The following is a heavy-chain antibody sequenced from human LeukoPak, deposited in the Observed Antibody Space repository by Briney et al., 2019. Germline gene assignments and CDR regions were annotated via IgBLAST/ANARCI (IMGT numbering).Heavy chain of an antibody. J-gene: IGHJ4*02. CDR3: ARHRYDYYDSSGYYLYYFDY. V-gene: IGHV4-39*01. CDR1: GGSISSSSYY. Sequence: SETLSLTCTVSGGSISSSSYYWGWIRQPPGKGLEWIGSIYYSGSTYYNPSLKGRVTISVDTSKNQFSLKLSSVTAADTAVYYCARHRYDYYDSSGYYLYYFDYWGQGTLVTVSS. D-gene: IGHD3-22*01. CDR2: IYYSGST.